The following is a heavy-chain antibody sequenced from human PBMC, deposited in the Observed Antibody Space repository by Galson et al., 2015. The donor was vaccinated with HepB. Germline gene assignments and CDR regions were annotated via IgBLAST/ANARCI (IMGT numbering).Heavy chain of an antibody. CDR3: ARDRPVDTAMVDLYYYYYYMDV. D-gene: IGHD5-18*01. CDR2: INPSGGST. V-gene: IGHV1-46*01. Sequence: SVKVSCKASGYTFTSYYMHWVRQAPGQGLEWMGIINPSGGSTSYAQKFQGRVTMTRDTSTSTVYMELSSLRSEDTAVYYCARDRPVDTAMVDLYYYYYYMDVWGKGTTVTVSS. CDR1: GYTFTSYY. J-gene: IGHJ6*03.